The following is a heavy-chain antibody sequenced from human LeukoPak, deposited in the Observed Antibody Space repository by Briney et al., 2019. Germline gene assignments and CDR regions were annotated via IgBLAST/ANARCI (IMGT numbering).Heavy chain of an antibody. D-gene: IGHD6-6*01. CDR1: GFTFSSYS. Sequence: GGSLRLSCAGSGFTFSSYSVNWVRQAPGKGLESVSSTSSSDTYKDYAESVKGRCTISRDNAKKSLYLQMNSLRAEDTAVYYCAREGGGRSSIWTRFDFWGLGTLVTVSS. CDR3: AREGGGRSSIWTRFDF. CDR2: TSSSDTYK. J-gene: IGHJ4*02. V-gene: IGHV3-21*01.